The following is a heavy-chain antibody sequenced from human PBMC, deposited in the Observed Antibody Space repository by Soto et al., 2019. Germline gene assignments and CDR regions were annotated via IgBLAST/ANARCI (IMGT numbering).Heavy chain of an antibody. J-gene: IGHJ4*02. V-gene: IGHV3-53*01. CDR2: IYSGGST. CDR1: GFTVSSNY. D-gene: IGHD3-3*01. Sequence: PGGSLRLSCAASGFTVSSNYMSWVRQAPGKGLEWVSVIYSGGSTYYADSVKGRFTISRDNSKNTLYLQMNSLRAEDTAVYYCARVLRFLEWFTDWGQGTLVTVSS. CDR3: ARVLRFLEWFTD.